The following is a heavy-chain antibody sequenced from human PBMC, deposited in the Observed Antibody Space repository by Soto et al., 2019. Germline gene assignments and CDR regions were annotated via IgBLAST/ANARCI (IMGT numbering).Heavy chain of an antibody. D-gene: IGHD6-19*01. CDR3: ARQLLLEYSSGWHGWFDP. CDR1: GGSISSSSYY. CDR2: IYYSGST. J-gene: IGHJ5*02. Sequence: SLTCTVSGGSISSSSYYWGWIRQPPGKGLEWIGSIYYSGSTYYNPSLKSRVTISVDTSKNQFSLKLSSVTAADTAVYYCARQLLLEYSSGWHGWFDPWGQGTLVTVSS. V-gene: IGHV4-39*01.